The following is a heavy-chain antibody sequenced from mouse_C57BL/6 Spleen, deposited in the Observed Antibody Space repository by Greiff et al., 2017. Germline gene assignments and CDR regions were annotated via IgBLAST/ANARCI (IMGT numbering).Heavy chain of an antibody. J-gene: IGHJ2*01. CDR2: IDPETGGT. D-gene: IGHD2-1*01. Sequence: QVQLQQSGAELVRPGASVTLSCKASGYTFTDYEMHWVKQTPVHGLEWIGAIDPETGGTAYNQKFKGKAILTADKSSSTAYMELRSLTSEDSAVYYCTRCGNYLYYFDYWGQGTTLTVSS. CDR3: TRCGNYLYYFDY. V-gene: IGHV1-15*01. CDR1: GYTFTDYE.